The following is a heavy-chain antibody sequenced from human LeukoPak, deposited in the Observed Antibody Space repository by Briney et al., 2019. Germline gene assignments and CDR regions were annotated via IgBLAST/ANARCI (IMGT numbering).Heavy chain of an antibody. CDR2: ISSTTNTI. V-gene: IGHV3-48*01. J-gene: IGHJ3*01. D-gene: IGHD3-3*01. CDR3: ARDTSGFLEILGDAFDV. CDR1: GFSFSTYS. Sequence: PGGSLRLSCAASGFSFSTYSMNWVRQAPGKGLEWISYISSTTNTIYYADSVKGRFTISRDIAKNSLYLQMNSLRAEDTAVYFCARDTSGFLEILGDAFDVWGQGTVVTVSS.